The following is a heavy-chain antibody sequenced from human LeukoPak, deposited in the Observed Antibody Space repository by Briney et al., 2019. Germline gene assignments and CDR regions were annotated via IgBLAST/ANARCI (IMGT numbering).Heavy chain of an antibody. Sequence: SETLSLTCTVSGGSISSGDYYWSWIRQPPGKGLEWIGYIYHSGSTYYNPSLKSRVTISVDTSKNQFSLKLSSVTAADTAVYYCAREDHDYGTGYWGQGTLVTVSS. J-gene: IGHJ4*02. CDR2: IYHSGST. CDR3: AREDHDYGTGY. D-gene: IGHD4-17*01. CDR1: GGSISSGDYY. V-gene: IGHV4-30-4*01.